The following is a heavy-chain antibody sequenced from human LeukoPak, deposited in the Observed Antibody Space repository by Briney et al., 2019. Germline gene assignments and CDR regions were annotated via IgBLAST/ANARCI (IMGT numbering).Heavy chain of an antibody. CDR3: ATPARFYYGSGSYYKS. Sequence: ASVKVSCKASGYTFTSYGISWVRQAPGQGLEWMGWISAYNGNTNYAQKFQGRVTMTEDTSTDTAYMELSSLRSEDTAVYYCATPARFYYGSGSYYKSWGQGTLVTVSS. CDR1: GYTFTSYG. J-gene: IGHJ5*02. V-gene: IGHV1-18*01. D-gene: IGHD3-10*01. CDR2: ISAYNGNT.